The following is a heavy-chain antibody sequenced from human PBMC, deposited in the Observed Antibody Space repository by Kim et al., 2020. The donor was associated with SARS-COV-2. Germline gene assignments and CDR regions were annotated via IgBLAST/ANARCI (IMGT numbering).Heavy chain of an antibody. V-gene: IGHV3-33*01. CDR2: IWYDGSNK. J-gene: IGHJ6*02. Sequence: GGSLRLSCAASGFTFSSYGMHWVRQAPGKGLEWVAVIWYDGSNKYYADSVKGRFTISRDNSKNTLYLQMNSLRAEDTAVYYCARDFFTFGGVMIYYGMDVWGQGTTVTVSS. CDR1: GFTFSSYG. CDR3: ARDFFTFGGVMIYYGMDV. D-gene: IGHD3-16*01.